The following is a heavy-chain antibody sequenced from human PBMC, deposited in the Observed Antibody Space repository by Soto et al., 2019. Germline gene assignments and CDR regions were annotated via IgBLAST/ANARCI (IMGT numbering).Heavy chain of an antibody. CDR1: GYTFTSYA. D-gene: IGHD3-3*01. V-gene: IGHV1-3*01. CDR2: INAGNGNT. CDR3: ATGPIYITIFGVVTSYYYYGMDV. Sequence: QVPLVQSGAEVKKPGASVKVSCKASGYTFTSYAMHWVRQAPGQRLEWMGWINAGNGNTKYSQKFQGRVTITRDTSASTAYMELSSLRSEDTAVYYCATGPIYITIFGVVTSYYYYGMDVWGQGTTVTVSS. J-gene: IGHJ6*02.